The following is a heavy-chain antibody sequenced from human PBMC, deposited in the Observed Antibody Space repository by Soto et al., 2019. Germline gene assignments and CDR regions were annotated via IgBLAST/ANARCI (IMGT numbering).Heavy chain of an antibody. Sequence: ASVKVSCKASGYTFTSYGISWVRQAPGQGLEWMGWINPNSGGTNYAQKFQGWVTMTRDTSISTAYMELSRLRSDDTAVYYCARGPDIVVVVAATGWFDPWGQGTLVTVSS. CDR2: INPNSGGT. CDR3: ARGPDIVVVVAATGWFDP. CDR1: GYTFTSYG. V-gene: IGHV1-2*04. J-gene: IGHJ5*02. D-gene: IGHD2-15*01.